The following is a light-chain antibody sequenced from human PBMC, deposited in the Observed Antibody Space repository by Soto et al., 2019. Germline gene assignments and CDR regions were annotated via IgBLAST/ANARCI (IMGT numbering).Light chain of an antibody. CDR2: DAS. J-gene: IGKJ5*01. Sequence: EIVLTQSPATLSLSPGERATLSCRASQSVSSYLAWYQQKPGQAPRLLIYDASNRATGIPARLSGSGSGTDFTLTISSLEPEDFGVYYCQQRSNWPPITFGQGTRLEIK. V-gene: IGKV3-11*01. CDR1: QSVSSY. CDR3: QQRSNWPPIT.